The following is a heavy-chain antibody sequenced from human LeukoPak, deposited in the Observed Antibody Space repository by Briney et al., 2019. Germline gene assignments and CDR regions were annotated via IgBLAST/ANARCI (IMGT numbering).Heavy chain of an antibody. CDR2: INSDSGGT. CDR3: ARRGYGSGSYEDY. D-gene: IGHD3-10*01. V-gene: IGHV1-2*02. Sequence: ASVKVSCKASGYTFTSNDIHWVRQAPGRGLEWMGWINSDSGGTNHAQKFHGRVTMTRDTSISTAYMELSRLTFDDTAVYYCARRGYGSGSYEDYWGQGTLVTVSS. J-gene: IGHJ4*02. CDR1: GYTFTSND.